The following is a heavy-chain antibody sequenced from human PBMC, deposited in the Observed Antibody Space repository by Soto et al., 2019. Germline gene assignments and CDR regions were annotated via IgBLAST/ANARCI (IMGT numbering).Heavy chain of an antibody. V-gene: IGHV4-34*01. J-gene: IGHJ6*02. CDR2: INHSGST. Sequence: QVQLQQWGAGLLKPSETLSLTCAVYGGSFSGYYWSWIRQPPGKGLQWIGEINHSGSTNYNPSLKSRVTISVDTSKNPFSLKLSYVTAADTAVYYCARGTPAGSYSYYYYYGMDVWGQGTTVPVSS. CDR1: GGSFSGYY. D-gene: IGHD1-26*01. CDR3: ARGTPAGSYSYYYYYGMDV.